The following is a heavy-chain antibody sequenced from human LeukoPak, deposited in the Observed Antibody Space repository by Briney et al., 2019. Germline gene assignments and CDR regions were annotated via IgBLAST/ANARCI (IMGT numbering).Heavy chain of an antibody. J-gene: IGHJ3*02. CDR2: IYYSGST. CDR1: GGSFSGYY. D-gene: IGHD4-23*01. CDR3: ARGPMTTVVSDAFDI. V-gene: IGHV4-34*01. Sequence: SETLSLTCAVYGGSFSGYYWSWIRQHPGKGLEWIGYIYYSGSTYYNPSLKSRVTISVDTSKNQFSLKLSSVTAADTAVYYCARGPMTTVVSDAFDIWGQGTMVTVSS.